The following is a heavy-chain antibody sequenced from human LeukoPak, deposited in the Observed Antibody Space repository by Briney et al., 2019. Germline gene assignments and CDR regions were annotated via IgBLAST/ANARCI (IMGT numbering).Heavy chain of an antibody. V-gene: IGHV3-30*18. CDR2: ISYDGSNK. CDR1: GFTFSSYG. J-gene: IGHJ4*02. Sequence: PGGSLRLSCAASGFTFSSYGMHWVRQAPGKGLEWVAVISYDGSNKYYADSVKGRFTISRDNSKNTLYLQMNSLRAEDTAVYYCAKFDVRGHDYWGRGTLVTVSS. CDR3: AKFDVRGHDY. D-gene: IGHD3-10*02.